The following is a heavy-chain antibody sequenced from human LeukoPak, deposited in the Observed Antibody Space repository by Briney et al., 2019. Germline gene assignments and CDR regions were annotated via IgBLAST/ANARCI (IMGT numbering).Heavy chain of an antibody. J-gene: IGHJ6*03. D-gene: IGHD6-13*01. Sequence: ASVKVSCKASGYTFTSYYMHWVRQATGQGLEWMGWMNPNSGNTGYAQKFQGRVTMTRNTSISTAYMELSSLRSEDTAVYYCARGLRSSSWYALFGAAEGPHDYYMDVWGKGTTVTISS. CDR1: GYTFTSYY. CDR3: ARGLRSSSWYALFGAAEGPHDYYMDV. CDR2: MNPNSGNT. V-gene: IGHV1-8*02.